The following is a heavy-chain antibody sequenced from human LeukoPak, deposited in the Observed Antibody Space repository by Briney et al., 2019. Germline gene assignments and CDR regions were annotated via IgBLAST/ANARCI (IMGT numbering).Heavy chain of an antibody. D-gene: IGHD4-17*01. CDR3: ARDDYGDYAGWFDP. Sequence: SETLSLTCTASGGSISSGSYYWSWIRQPAGKGLEWIGRIYTSGSTNYNPSLKSRVTISVATSKNQFSLKLSSVTAADTAVYYCARDDYGDYAGWFDPWGQGTLVTVSS. CDR1: GGSISSGSYY. CDR2: IYTSGST. V-gene: IGHV4-61*02. J-gene: IGHJ5*02.